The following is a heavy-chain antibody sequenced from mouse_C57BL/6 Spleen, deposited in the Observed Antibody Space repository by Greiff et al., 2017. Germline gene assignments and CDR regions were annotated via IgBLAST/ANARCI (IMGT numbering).Heavy chain of an antibody. V-gene: IGHV1-59*01. Sequence: QVQLQQSGAELVRPGTSVKLSCKASGYTFTSYWMHWVKQRPGQGLEWIGVIDPSDSYTNYNQKFKGKATLTVDTSSSTAYMQLSSLTSEDSAVYYCASQITAVVAPFAYWGQGTLVTVSA. J-gene: IGHJ3*01. CDR2: IDPSDSYT. CDR1: GYTFTSYW. CDR3: ASQITAVVAPFAY. D-gene: IGHD1-1*01.